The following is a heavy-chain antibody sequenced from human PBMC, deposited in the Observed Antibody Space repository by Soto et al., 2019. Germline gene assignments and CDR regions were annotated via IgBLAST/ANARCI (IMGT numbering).Heavy chain of an antibody. D-gene: IGHD2-21*01. CDR3: AIGGGDYNYVDH. J-gene: IGHJ4*02. CDR1: GFLFSTYW. V-gene: IGHV3-74*01. Sequence: GGSLRLSCAASGFLFSTYWMFWVRQVPRKGLLWVSRIKSDGSSTSYADSVKGRFTISRDNTKNTLYLQMTSLRAEDTAVYYCAIGGGDYNYVDHWGQGILVTVSS. CDR2: IKSDGSST.